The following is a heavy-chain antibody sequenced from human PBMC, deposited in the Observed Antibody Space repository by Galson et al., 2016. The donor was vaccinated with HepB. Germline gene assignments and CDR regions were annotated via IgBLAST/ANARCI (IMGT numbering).Heavy chain of an antibody. V-gene: IGHV3-11*01. J-gene: IGHJ4*02. CDR2: IRSTGTTI. CDR3: AKDRSAVSVAADH. CDR1: GFTFSDHY. Sequence: SLRLSCAGSGFTFSDHYMTWIRQAPGKGLEWVSYIRSTGTTIKYADSVKGRFTISRDNAKNSLYLQMNSLRPEDTALYYCAKDRSAVSVAADHWGQGTLVTVSS. D-gene: IGHD6-19*01.